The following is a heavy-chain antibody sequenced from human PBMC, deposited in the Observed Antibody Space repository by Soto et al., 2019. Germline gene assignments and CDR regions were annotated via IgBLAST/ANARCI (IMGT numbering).Heavy chain of an antibody. J-gene: IGHJ4*02. CDR3: ARVRYCSSTSCYPQADY. D-gene: IGHD2-2*01. CDR1: GYTFTSYG. V-gene: IGHV1-18*01. CDR2: ISAYNGNT. Sequence: GASVKVSCKASGYTFTSYGISWVRQAPGQGLEWMGWISAYNGNTNYAQKLQGRVTMTTDTSTSTAYMELMSLRSDDTAVYYCARVRYCSSTSCYPQADYWGQGTLVTVSS.